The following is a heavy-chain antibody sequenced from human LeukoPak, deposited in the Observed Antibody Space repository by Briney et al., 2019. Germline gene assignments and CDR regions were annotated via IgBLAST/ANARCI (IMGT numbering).Heavy chain of an antibody. CDR3: ARSLGYDILTGYNRGWFFDL. CDR2: IYTSGST. Sequence: SETLSLTCTVSGGSISSYYWSWIRQPAGKGLEWIGRIYTSGSTNYNPSLKSRVTISVDTSKNQFSLKLSSMTAADTAVYYCARSLGYDILTGYNRGWFFDLWGRGTLVTVSS. V-gene: IGHV4-4*07. CDR1: GGSISSYY. D-gene: IGHD3-9*01. J-gene: IGHJ2*01.